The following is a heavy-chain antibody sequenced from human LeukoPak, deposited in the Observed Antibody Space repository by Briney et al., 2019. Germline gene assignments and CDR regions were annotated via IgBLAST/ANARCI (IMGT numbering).Heavy chain of an antibody. CDR1: GGSFSGYY. CDR3: ARARMDTAMVLLDY. Sequence: SETLSLTCAVYGGSFSGYYWSWIRQPPGKGLEWIGEINHSGSTNYNPSLKGRVTISVDTSKNQFSLKLSSVTAADTAVYYCARARMDTAMVLLDYWGQGTLVTVSS. D-gene: IGHD5-18*01. V-gene: IGHV4-34*01. J-gene: IGHJ4*02. CDR2: INHSGST.